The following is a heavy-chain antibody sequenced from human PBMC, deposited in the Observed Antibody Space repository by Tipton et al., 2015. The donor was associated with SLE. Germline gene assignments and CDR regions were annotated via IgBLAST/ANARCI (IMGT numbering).Heavy chain of an antibody. CDR3: ARDPLRWYDILTGYPFDY. Sequence: TLSLTCTVSGGSISSHYWSWIRQPPGKGLEWIGYIYYSGSTNYNPSLKSRVTISVDTSKNQFSLKLSSVTAADTAVYYCARDPLRWYDILTGYPFDYWGQGTLVTVSS. D-gene: IGHD3-9*01. CDR2: IYYSGST. V-gene: IGHV4-59*11. CDR1: GGSISSHY. J-gene: IGHJ4*02.